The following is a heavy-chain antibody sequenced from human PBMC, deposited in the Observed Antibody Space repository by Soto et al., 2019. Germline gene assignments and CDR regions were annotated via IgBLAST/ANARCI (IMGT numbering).Heavy chain of an antibody. V-gene: IGHV1-69*01. Sequence: QVQLVQSGAEVQKPGSSVKVSCKASGGTFSSYAISWVRQAPGQGLEWMGGIIPIFGTANYAQKFQGRVTITADESTSTAYMELSSLRSEDTAVYYCARDRGRDGYNFGSTDYWGQGTLVTVSS. J-gene: IGHJ4*02. CDR3: ARDRGRDGYNFGSTDY. CDR1: GGTFSSYA. D-gene: IGHD5-12*01. CDR2: IIPIFGTA.